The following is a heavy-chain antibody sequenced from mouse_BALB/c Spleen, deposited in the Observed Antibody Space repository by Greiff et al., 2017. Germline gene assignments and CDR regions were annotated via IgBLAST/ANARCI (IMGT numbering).Heavy chain of an antibody. CDR3: ARDATMIMYYAMDY. CDR2: IDPANGNT. J-gene: IGHJ4*01. D-gene: IGHD2-4*01. V-gene: IGHV14-3*02. Sequence: EVQLQQSGAELVKPGASVKLSCTASGFNIKDTYMHWVKQRPEQGLEWIGRIDPANGNTKYDPKFQGKATITADTSSNTAYLQLSSLTSEDTAVYYCARDATMIMYYAMDYWGQGTSVTVSS. CDR1: GFNIKDTY.